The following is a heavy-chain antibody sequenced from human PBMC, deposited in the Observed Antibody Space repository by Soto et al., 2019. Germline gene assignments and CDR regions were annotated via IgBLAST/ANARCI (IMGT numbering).Heavy chain of an antibody. J-gene: IGHJ6*02. CDR1: GGTFGNSA. Sequence: QVQLVQSGAEVKKPGSSVTVSCKASGGTFGNSAISWVRQAPGQGLEWMGGLIPIFPTPDYAQKCQGRVTTPAHEAATTCYMQSHSLGSQDPAVYYGARTKVRLHLGGNYSYAMDVWGHANTVTVSS. V-gene: IGHV1-69*12. D-gene: IGHD3-10*01. CDR2: LIPIFPTP. CDR3: ARTKVRLHLGGNYSYAMDV.